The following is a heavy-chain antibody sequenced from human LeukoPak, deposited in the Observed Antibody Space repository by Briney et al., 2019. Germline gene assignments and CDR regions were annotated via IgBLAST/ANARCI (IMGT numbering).Heavy chain of an antibody. CDR1: GFPFCNLA. CDR2: ISGSGGST. J-gene: IGHJ4*02. D-gene: IGHD2-2*01. Sequence: GGALRLSFAASGFPFCNLAMSWVRQAPGKGLGWVSAISGSGGSTYYADSVKGRFTISRDNSKNTLYLQINSLRAEDTAVYYCAKGDVVVPAANWGGDYWGQGTLVTVSS. CDR3: AKGDVVVPAANWGGDY. V-gene: IGHV3-23*01.